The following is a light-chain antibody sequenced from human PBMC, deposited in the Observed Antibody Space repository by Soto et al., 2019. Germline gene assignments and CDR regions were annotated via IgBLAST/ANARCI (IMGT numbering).Light chain of an antibody. V-gene: IGLV2-14*01. J-gene: IGLJ3*02. CDR1: SSDVGGYNH. CDR3: TSYGGRDNLM. CDR2: EVS. Sequence: QSALTQPASVSGSPGQSITISCTGSSSDVGGYNHVSWYQQHPGKAPKLMIYEVSNRPSGVSNRFSGSKSGNTASLTISGLQAEDEADYYCTSYGGRDNLMFGGGTKLTVL.